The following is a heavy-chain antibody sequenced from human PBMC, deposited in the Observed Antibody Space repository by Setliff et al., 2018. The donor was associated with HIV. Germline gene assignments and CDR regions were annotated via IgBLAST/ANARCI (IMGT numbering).Heavy chain of an antibody. J-gene: IGHJ3*01. D-gene: IGHD3-22*01. Sequence: ASVKVSCKASGYTFSNYGFSWVRKAPGQGLEWMGWISGFNGGTNSAQKFRDRVTLTTDTSTSTAYMELRSLRSDDTAVYYCARGAYYYDSSGYPRDPFDLWGQGTMVTVSS. V-gene: IGHV1-18*01. CDR1: GYTFSNYG. CDR3: ARGAYYYDSSGYPRDPFDL. CDR2: ISGFNGGT.